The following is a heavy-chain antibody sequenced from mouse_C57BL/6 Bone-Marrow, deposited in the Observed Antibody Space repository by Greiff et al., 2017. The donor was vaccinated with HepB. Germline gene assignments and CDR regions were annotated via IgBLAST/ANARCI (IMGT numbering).Heavy chain of an antibody. CDR1: GYAFSSSW. CDR3: AVYYFDY. J-gene: IGHJ2*01. CDR2: IYPGDGDT. V-gene: IGHV1-82*01. Sequence: QVQLKESGPELVKPGASVKISCKASGYAFSSSWMNWVKQRPGKGLEWIGRIYPGDGDTNYNGKFKGKATLTADKSSSTAYMQLSSLTSEDSAVYFCAVYYFDYWGQGTTLTVSS.